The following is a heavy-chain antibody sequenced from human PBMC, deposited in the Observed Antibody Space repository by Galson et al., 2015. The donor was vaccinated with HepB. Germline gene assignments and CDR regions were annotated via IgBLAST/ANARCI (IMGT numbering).Heavy chain of an antibody. J-gene: IGHJ4*02. CDR2: INPHTGDT. V-gene: IGHV1-2*05. CDR1: GYTITAYY. D-gene: IGHD6-13*01. CDR3: TKEGSSNDFDF. Sequence: SVKVSCKASGYTITAYYLHWVRQAPGQGLEWMGRINPHTGDTNYAQPFQGRVTMTRDTSISTAYMELSRLSSDDTVVYYCTKEGSSNDFDFWGQGTLVTVSS.